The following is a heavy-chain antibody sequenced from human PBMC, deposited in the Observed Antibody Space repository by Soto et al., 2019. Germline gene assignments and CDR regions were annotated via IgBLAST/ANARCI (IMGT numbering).Heavy chain of an antibody. Sequence: QALPRTYDICGGSVSSTSSAPNWFRKSPSRGLEWLGRTYYRSKWYNDYAVSVKSRITINPDTSKNQFSLQLNSVTPEDTAVYYCAREDWFIHGDRLIDYWGQGTLVTVSS. V-gene: IGHV6-1*01. CDR3: AREDWFIHGDRLIDY. D-gene: IGHD3-9*01. CDR1: GGSVSSTSSA. J-gene: IGHJ4*02. CDR2: TYYRSKWYN.